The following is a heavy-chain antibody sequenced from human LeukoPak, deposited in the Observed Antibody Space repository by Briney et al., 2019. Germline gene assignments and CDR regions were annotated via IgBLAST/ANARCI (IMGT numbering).Heavy chain of an antibody. D-gene: IGHD6-13*01. CDR1: GGSISSYY. J-gene: IGHJ4*02. V-gene: IGHV4-4*07. CDR2: IYTSGST. Sequence: TSETLSLTCTVSGGSISSYYWSWIRQPAGEGLEWIGRIYTSGSTNYNPSLKSRVTISVDKSKNQFSLKLSSVTAADTAVYYCARDRVAAAGTDYWGQGTLVTVSS. CDR3: ARDRVAAAGTDY.